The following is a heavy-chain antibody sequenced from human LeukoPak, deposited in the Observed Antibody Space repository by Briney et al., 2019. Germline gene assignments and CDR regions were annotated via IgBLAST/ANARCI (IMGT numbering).Heavy chain of an antibody. J-gene: IGHJ3*01. Sequence: GGSLRLSCAASGFTFSNYWMSWVRQAPGKGLEWVANTKQDGSEKYYVDSVRGRFTISRDNAKNSLYLQMNSLRDEDTAVYFCARSFLMSFGELLSGGFDVWGQGAMVTVSS. D-gene: IGHD3-10*01. V-gene: IGHV3-7*01. CDR1: GFTFSNYW. CDR2: TKQDGSEK. CDR3: ARSFLMSFGELLSGGFDV.